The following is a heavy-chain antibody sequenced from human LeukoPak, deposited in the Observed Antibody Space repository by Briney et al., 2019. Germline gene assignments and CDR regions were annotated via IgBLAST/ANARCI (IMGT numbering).Heavy chain of an antibody. J-gene: IGHJ4*02. CDR1: GYTFTTQY. CDR3: ARESSGYSGGWYGY. D-gene: IGHD6-19*01. V-gene: IGHV1-2*02. CDR2: INPKSGDS. Sequence: ASVKVSCKASGYTFTTQYIDWVRQAPGQGPEWMGRINPKSGDSVYAQKFQGRVTMTRDTSISTVYMELNRLRSDDTALYFCARESSGYSGGWYGYWGQGTLVTVSS.